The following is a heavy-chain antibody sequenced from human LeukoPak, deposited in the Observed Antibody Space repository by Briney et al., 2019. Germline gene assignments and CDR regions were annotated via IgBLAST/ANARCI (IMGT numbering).Heavy chain of an antibody. CDR2: IYATGIT. Sequence: SETLSLTCTVSGGSISSGTYYWSWIRQPAGKGLECIGRIYATGITNYNPSLKSRVTISVDTSKNQFSLKLSSVTAADTAVYYCARLHLVSSGWYPMADSWGQGTLVTVSS. D-gene: IGHD6-19*01. CDR3: ARLHLVSSGWYPMADS. V-gene: IGHV4-61*02. CDR1: GGSISSGTYY. J-gene: IGHJ4*02.